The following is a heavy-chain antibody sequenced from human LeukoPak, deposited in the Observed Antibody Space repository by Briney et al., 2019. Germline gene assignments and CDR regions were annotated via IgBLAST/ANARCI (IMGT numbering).Heavy chain of an antibody. V-gene: IGHV3-21*01. CDR1: GFTFSSYS. CDR2: ISSSSSYI. CDR3: ARGEDWSVDTATVPQNVDY. D-gene: IGHD5-18*01. J-gene: IGHJ4*02. Sequence: PGGSLRLSCAASGFTFSSYSMNWVRQAPGKGLEWVSSISSSSSYIYYADSVKGRFTISRDNAKNSLYLQMNSLRAEDTAVYYCARGEDWSVDTATVPQNVDYWGQGTLVTVSS.